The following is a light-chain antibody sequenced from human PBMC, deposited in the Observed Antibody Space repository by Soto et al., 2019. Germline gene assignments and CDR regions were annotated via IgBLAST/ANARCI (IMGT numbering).Light chain of an antibody. CDR1: QSVSSY. CDR2: DAS. Sequence: EIVLTQSPATLSLSPGERATLSCRASQSVSSYLAWYQQKPGQAPRLLIYDASNRATGIPARFTGAGSGTDFSLTISRLESEDFAVYFCQQYDRSPWTFGQGTKVDI. J-gene: IGKJ1*01. V-gene: IGKV3-11*01. CDR3: QQYDRSPWT.